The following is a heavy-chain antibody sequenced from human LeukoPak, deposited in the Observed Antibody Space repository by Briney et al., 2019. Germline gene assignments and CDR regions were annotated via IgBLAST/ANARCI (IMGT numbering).Heavy chain of an antibody. CDR1: GGSISSSGFF. Sequence: SETLSLTCTVSGGSISSSGFFWSWIRQHPGKSLESIGYISYSGSPYYNPSLKSRLTMSVDTSKNEFSLQLTSLTAADTAVYYCAKGPGAEGLGNWGQGTLVIVSS. CDR3: AKGPGAEGLGN. J-gene: IGHJ4*02. D-gene: IGHD4-17*01. V-gene: IGHV4-31*03. CDR2: ISYSGSP.